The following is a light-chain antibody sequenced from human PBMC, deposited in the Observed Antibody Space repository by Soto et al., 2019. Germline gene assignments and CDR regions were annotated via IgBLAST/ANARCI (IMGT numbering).Light chain of an antibody. CDR3: HQYDDWPPGGT. Sequence: EIVMTQSPATLSVSPGERATLSCRASQSVDTDLAWYHQKPGQAPRLLIYGASTRATGIPARFSGSGSGTDVTLTISSLQSEDFAVYYCHQYDDWPPGGTFGQGTKVEIK. CDR1: QSVDTD. J-gene: IGKJ1*01. V-gene: IGKV3-15*01. CDR2: GAS.